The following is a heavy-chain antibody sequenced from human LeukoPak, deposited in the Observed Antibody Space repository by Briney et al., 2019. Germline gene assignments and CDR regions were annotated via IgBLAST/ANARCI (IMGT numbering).Heavy chain of an antibody. CDR1: GFTCSSYG. D-gene: IGHD2-2*01. J-gene: IGHJ5*02. Sequence: PGGSLRLSGAASGFTCSSYGMHWVRQAPGKGLEWVAFIRFDGSNQYYADSVKGRFTISRDNSKNTLYLQMNSLRAEDTAVYYCATECSSTSCFPWGQGTLVTVSS. CDR3: ATECSSTSCFP. CDR2: IRFDGSNQ. V-gene: IGHV3-30*02.